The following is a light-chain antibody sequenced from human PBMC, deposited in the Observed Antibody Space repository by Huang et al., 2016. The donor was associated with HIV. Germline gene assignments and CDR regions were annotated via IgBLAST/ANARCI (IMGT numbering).Light chain of an antibody. J-gene: IGKJ3*01. CDR2: GAS. CDR3: QQRDIWPLT. CDR1: ESVRNF. V-gene: IGKV3-11*01. Sequence: EIVLKQSPATLSLSPGEGATLSCRANESVRNFLAWYQQKPGQAPRLLIHGASNRAAGVPTRFSGTGSGTDFTLTINSLEPEDFGFYYCQQRDIWPLTFGPGTKVDIK.